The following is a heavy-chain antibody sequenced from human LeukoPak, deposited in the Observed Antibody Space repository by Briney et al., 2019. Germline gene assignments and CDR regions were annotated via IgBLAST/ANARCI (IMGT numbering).Heavy chain of an antibody. Sequence: GGSLRLSCAASGFTFSDYYMSWIRQAPGKGLEWISYITNRGSTIYYADSVKGRFTISRDNAKNSLYLQMNNLRVEDTAVYYCVRDRGVVIAAMGYYFDYCSQGTLVTVSS. CDR2: ITNRGSTI. V-gene: IGHV3-11*01. CDR1: GFTFSDYY. D-gene: IGHD2-15*01. CDR3: VRDRGVVIAAMGYYFDY. J-gene: IGHJ4*02.